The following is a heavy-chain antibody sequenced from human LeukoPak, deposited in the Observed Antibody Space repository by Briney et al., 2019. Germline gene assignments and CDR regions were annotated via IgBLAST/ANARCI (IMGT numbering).Heavy chain of an antibody. V-gene: IGHV4-34*01. CDR3: ARFPGYDFWSGYYTYYFDY. D-gene: IGHD3-3*01. CDR1: GGSFSGYY. Sequence: SETLSLTCAVYGGSFSGYYWSWLRQPPGKGLEWIGEINHSGSTNYNPSLKSRVTISVDTSKNQFSLKLSSVTAADTAVYYCARFPGYDFWSGYYTYYFDYWGQGTLVTVSS. CDR2: INHSGST. J-gene: IGHJ4*02.